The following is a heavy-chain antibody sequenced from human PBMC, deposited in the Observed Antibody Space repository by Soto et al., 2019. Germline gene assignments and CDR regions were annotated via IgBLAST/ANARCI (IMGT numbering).Heavy chain of an antibody. CDR1: GGTFSSYA. Sequence: QVQLVQSGAEVKKPGSSVKVCCKASGGTFSSYAISWVRQAPGQGLEWMGGIIPIFGTANYAQKFQGRVTITADESTSTADMELSSLRSEDTAVYYCARHLGYYDSSGYSRLGGYFDYWGQGTLVTVSS. J-gene: IGHJ4*02. D-gene: IGHD3-22*01. V-gene: IGHV1-69*01. CDR2: IIPIFGTA. CDR3: ARHLGYYDSSGYSRLGGYFDY.